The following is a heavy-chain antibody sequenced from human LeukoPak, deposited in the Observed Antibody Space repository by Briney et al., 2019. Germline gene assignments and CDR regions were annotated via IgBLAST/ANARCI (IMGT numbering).Heavy chain of an antibody. CDR2: IIPIFGTA. J-gene: IGHJ4*02. CDR1: GGTFSSYA. CDR3: AREAAALGSLDY. D-gene: IGHD6-13*01. Sequence: SVKVSCKASGGTFSSYAISWVRQAPGQGLEWMGGIIPIFGTANYAQKFQGRVTITADESTSTAYVELSSLRSEDTAVYYCAREAAALGSLDYWGQGTLVTVSS. V-gene: IGHV1-69*13.